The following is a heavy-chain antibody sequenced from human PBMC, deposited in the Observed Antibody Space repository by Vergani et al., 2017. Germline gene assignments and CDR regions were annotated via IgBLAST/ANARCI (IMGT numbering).Heavy chain of an antibody. V-gene: IGHV4-4*03. CDR1: GGSISSSNW. D-gene: IGHD3-9*01. J-gene: IGHJ6*02. Sequence: QVQLQESGPGLVKPPGTLSLTCAVSGGSISSSNWWSWVRQPPGKGLQWIGEIYHSGSTNYNPSLKSRVTISVDKSKNQFSLKLSSVTAADTAVYYCASALKLRYYPFGYYYYYGMDVWGQGTTVTVSS. CDR3: ASALKLRYYPFGYYYYYGMDV. CDR2: IYHSGST.